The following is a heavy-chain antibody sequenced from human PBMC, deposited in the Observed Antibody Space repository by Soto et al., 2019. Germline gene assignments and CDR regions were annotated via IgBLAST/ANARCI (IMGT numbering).Heavy chain of an antibody. V-gene: IGHV3-30*18. D-gene: IGHD2-21*02. J-gene: IGHJ4*02. CDR2: ISYDGSNK. Sequence: GGSLRLSCAASGFTFSSYGMLWVRQAPGKGLEWVAVISYDGSNKYYADSVKGRFTISRDNSKNTLYLQMNSLRAEDTAVYYCAKGRPPFNSVTAIHPKQYYFDYWGQGTLVTVSS. CDR1: GFTFSSYG. CDR3: AKGRPPFNSVTAIHPKQYYFDY.